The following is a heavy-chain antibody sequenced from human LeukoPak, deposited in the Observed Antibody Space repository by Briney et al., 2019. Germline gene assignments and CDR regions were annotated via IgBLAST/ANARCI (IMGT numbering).Heavy chain of an antibody. V-gene: IGHV1-2*02. D-gene: IGHD3-22*01. Sequence: GASVKVSCKASGYTFTGYYMHWVRQAPGQGLEWMGWINPNSGGTNYAQKFQGRVIMTRDTPISTAYMELSRLRSDDTAVYYCARDRPEYYYDSSGYMVHYFDYWGQGTLVTVSS. CDR1: GYTFTGYY. CDR2: INPNSGGT. CDR3: ARDRPEYYYDSSGYMVHYFDY. J-gene: IGHJ4*02.